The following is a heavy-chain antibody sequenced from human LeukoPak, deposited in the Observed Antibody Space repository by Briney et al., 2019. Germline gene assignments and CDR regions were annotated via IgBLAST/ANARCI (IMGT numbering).Heavy chain of an antibody. CDR1: TLTFSTYS. Sequence: GGSLRLSCAASTLTFSTYSMNWVRQAPGKGLEWVSSISSSSIYIYYSDSVKGRFTISRDNAKNSLYLQMNSLRAEDTAVYYCASQDRGGYNGPVDYWGQGTLVTVSS. CDR3: ASQDRGGYNGPVDY. J-gene: IGHJ4*02. CDR2: ISSSSIYI. V-gene: IGHV3-21*01. D-gene: IGHD5-24*01.